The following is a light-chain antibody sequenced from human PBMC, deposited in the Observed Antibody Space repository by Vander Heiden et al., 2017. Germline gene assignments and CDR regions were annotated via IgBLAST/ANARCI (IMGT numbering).Light chain of an antibody. V-gene: IGKV3-11*01. CDR2: DAS. CDR1: QSVSSY. Sequence: EIVLTRSPATLSLSPGERATLSCRASQSVSSYLAWYQQKPGQAPRLLIYDASNRATGIPARFSGSGSGTDFTLTISSQEPEDFAVYYCQQRSNWPHTFGGGTKVEIK. CDR3: QQRSNWPHT. J-gene: IGKJ4*01.